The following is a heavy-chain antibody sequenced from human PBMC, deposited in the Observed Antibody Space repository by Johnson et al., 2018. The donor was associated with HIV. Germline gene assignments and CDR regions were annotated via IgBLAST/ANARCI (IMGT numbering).Heavy chain of an antibody. CDR1: RFTFSSND. V-gene: IGHV3-74*03. J-gene: IGHJ3*02. D-gene: IGHD6-6*01. Sequence: VQLVESGGGLVQPGGSLRLSCAASRFTFSSNDMHWVRQAPGKGLVWVSRINSDGSNTKYADSVKGRFTISRDNAKNTLYLQMNSLRAEDTAVYYCARVGQKLVPVPRGAFDIWGQGTMVTVSS. CDR2: INSDGSNT. CDR3: ARVGQKLVPVPRGAFDI.